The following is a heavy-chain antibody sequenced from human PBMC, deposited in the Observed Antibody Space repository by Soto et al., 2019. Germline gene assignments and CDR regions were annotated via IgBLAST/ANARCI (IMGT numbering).Heavy chain of an antibody. V-gene: IGHV4-39*01. CDR3: ARREAMVTAGSFYFDY. CDR1: GGSISSSSYY. Sequence: QLQLQESGPGLVKPSETLSLTCTVSGGSISSSSYYWGWIRQPPGKGLEWIGSIYYSGSTYYNPSLKSRVTISVDTSKNQFSLKLSSVTAADTAVYYCARREAMVTAGSFYFDYWGQGTLVTVSS. J-gene: IGHJ4*02. CDR2: IYYSGST. D-gene: IGHD5-18*01.